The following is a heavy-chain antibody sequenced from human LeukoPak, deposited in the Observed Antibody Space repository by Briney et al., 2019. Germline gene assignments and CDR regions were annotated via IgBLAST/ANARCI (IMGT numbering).Heavy chain of an antibody. CDR2: IKQDGSEK. J-gene: IGHJ5*02. V-gene: IGHV3-7*01. CDR3: ARELEGYTNWFDP. Sequence: GGSLRLSCAASGFTFSSYSMNWVRQAPGKGLEWVANIKQDGSEKYYVDSVKGRFTISRDNAKNLLYLQMNRLRAEDTAVYYCARELEGYTNWFDPWGQGTLVTVSS. D-gene: IGHD5-18*01. CDR1: GFTFSSYS.